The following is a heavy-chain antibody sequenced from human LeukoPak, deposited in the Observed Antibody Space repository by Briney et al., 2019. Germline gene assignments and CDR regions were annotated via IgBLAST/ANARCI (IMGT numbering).Heavy chain of an antibody. Sequence: GGSLRLSCAASGFNFNSYNMNWVRQAAGKGLEWVSGISPGGGPTYYADSVKGRFTISRDDSKNTLYLQMRNLRAEDTAVYYCAKDGAWLRFDDWGQGILVTVSS. CDR1: GFNFNSYN. CDR3: AKDGAWLRFDD. V-gene: IGHV3-23*01. D-gene: IGHD5-12*01. J-gene: IGHJ4*02. CDR2: ISPGGGPT.